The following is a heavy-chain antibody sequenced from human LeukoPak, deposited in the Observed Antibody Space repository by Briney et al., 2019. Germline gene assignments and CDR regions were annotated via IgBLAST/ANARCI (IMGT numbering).Heavy chain of an antibody. Sequence: GGSLRLSCAASGFTFSRYWMSWVRHAPGKGLEWVANIKKDGGEKYYVDSVKGRFAISRDNAKNSLYLQMNSLRTEDPAVYYCAKVPDYYGSGSYAEYWGQGTLGTVSS. CDR1: GFTFSRYW. CDR2: IKKDGGEK. CDR3: AKVPDYYGSGSYAEY. J-gene: IGHJ4*02. V-gene: IGHV3-7*01. D-gene: IGHD3-10*01.